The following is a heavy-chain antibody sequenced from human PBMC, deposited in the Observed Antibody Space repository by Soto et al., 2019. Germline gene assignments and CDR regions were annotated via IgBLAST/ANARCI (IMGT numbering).Heavy chain of an antibody. D-gene: IGHD3-22*01. J-gene: IGHJ3*02. Sequence: QVQLQESGPGLVKPSETLSLTCTVSGGSISSYYWSWIRQPPGKGLEWIGYIYYSGSTNYNPSLKSRVTISVDTSKNQFSLKLSSVTAADTAVYYCATAYYYDSSGRVFDAFDIWGQGTMVTVSS. V-gene: IGHV4-59*01. CDR1: GGSISSYY. CDR2: IYYSGST. CDR3: ATAYYYDSSGRVFDAFDI.